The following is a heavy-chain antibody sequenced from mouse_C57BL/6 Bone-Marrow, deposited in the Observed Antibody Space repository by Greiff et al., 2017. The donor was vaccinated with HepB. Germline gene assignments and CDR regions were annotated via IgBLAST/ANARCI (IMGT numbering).Heavy chain of an antibody. CDR3: ARRGGYFDV. J-gene: IGHJ1*03. CDR1: GYAFTNYL. Sequence: VQLQQSGAELVRPGTSVKASCKASGYAFTNYLIEWVKQRPGQGLEWIGVINPGSGGTNYNEKFKGKATLTADKSSSTAYMQLSSLTSEDSAVYFCARRGGYFDVWGTGTTVTVSS. CDR2: INPGSGGT. V-gene: IGHV1-54*01.